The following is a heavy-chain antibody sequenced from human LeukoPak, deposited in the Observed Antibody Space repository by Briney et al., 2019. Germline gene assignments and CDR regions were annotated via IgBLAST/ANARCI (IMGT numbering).Heavy chain of an antibody. CDR1: GLTFSSCA. Sequence: GRSLRLSCAASGLTFSSCAMHWVRQAPGKGLEWVAVISYDGSNKYYADSVKGRFTISRDNSKNTLYLQMNSLRAEDTAVYYCARDGRDRDGYNYYYWGQGTLVTVSS. CDR2: ISYDGSNK. D-gene: IGHD5-24*01. V-gene: IGHV3-30-3*01. J-gene: IGHJ4*02. CDR3: ARDGRDRDGYNYYY.